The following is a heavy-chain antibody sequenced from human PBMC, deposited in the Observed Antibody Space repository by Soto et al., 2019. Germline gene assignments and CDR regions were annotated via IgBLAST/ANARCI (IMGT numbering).Heavy chain of an antibody. CDR1: GFTFSSYA. V-gene: IGHV3-30-3*01. D-gene: IGHD2-15*01. CDR3: ALVGYCSGGSCYMVASGAFDI. Sequence: GGSLRLSCAASGFTFSSYAMHWVRQAPGKGLEWVAVISYDGSNKYYADSVKGRFTISRDNSKNTLYLQMNSLRAEDTAVYYCALVGYCSGGSCYMVASGAFDIWGQGTMVTVSS. CDR2: ISYDGSNK. J-gene: IGHJ3*02.